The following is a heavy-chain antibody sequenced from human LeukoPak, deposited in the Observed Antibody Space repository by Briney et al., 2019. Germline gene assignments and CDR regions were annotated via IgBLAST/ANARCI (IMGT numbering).Heavy chain of an antibody. D-gene: IGHD6-6*01. Sequence: KSSETLSLTCAVSGGSISSSNWWSWVRQPPGKGLEWIGEIYHSGSTNYNPSLKSRVTISVDKSKNQFSLKLSSVTAADTAVYYCARTEARPDGYYFDYWGQGTLVTVSS. CDR3: ARTEARPDGYYFDY. CDR1: GGSISSSNW. CDR2: IYHSGST. J-gene: IGHJ4*02. V-gene: IGHV4-4*02.